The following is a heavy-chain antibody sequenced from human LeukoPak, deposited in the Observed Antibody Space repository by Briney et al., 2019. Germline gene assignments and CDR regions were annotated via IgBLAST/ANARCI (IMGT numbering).Heavy chain of an antibody. Sequence: ASVKVSCKASGGTFSSYAISWVRQAPGQGLEWVGVINPSGGSTSYAQKFQGRVTMTRDTSTSTVYMELSSLRSEDTAVYYCARAPITMIVVVPLDYWGQGTLVTVSS. CDR3: ARAPITMIVVVPLDY. J-gene: IGHJ4*02. D-gene: IGHD3-22*01. CDR1: GGTFSSYA. V-gene: IGHV1-46*01. CDR2: INPSGGST.